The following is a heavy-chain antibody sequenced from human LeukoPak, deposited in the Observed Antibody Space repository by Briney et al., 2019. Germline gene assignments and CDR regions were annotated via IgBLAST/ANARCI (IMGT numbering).Heavy chain of an antibody. J-gene: IGHJ4*02. V-gene: IGHV3-33*01. CDR2: IWDDGSNK. CDR1: GFTFSCYG. D-gene: IGHD3-22*01. CDR3: ARGVYYDSSGYYYGIFY. Sequence: GRSLRLSCAASGFTFSCYGMHWVRQAPGKGLEWVAVIWDDGSNKYYADSVKGRFTISRDNSKNTLYLQMNSLRADDTAVYYCARGVYYDSSGYYYGIFYWGQGTLVTVSS.